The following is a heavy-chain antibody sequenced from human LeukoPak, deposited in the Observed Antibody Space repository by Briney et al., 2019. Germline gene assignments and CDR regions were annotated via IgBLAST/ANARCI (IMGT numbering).Heavy chain of an antibody. CDR2: ISSSSSYI. Sequence: GRSLRLSCAASGFTFSSYTMNWVRQAPGKGLEWVSSISSSSSYIYYADSLKGRFTISRDNAKNSLYLQMNSLRAEDTGVYYCAIVRGVYSYGHPYYFDYWGQGTLVTVSS. D-gene: IGHD5-18*01. J-gene: IGHJ4*02. CDR1: GFTFSSYT. V-gene: IGHV3-21*01. CDR3: AIVRGVYSYGHPYYFDY.